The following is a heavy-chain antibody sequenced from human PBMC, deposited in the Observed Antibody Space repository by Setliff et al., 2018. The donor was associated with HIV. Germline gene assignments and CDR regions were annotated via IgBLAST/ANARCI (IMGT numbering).Heavy chain of an antibody. V-gene: IGHV1-18*01. D-gene: IGHD3-3*01. Sequence: ASVKVSCKASGGAFSGYALSWVRQAPGHGLEWMGYISPYNGDAYYAEKFQGRVTMTTDTSTTAVSMELTNLRSDDTAVYFCARMQAYYNFWRSTYYFDYWGQGTPVTVSS. CDR3: ARMQAYYNFWRSTYYFDY. CDR1: GGAFSGYA. J-gene: IGHJ4*02. CDR2: ISPYNGDA.